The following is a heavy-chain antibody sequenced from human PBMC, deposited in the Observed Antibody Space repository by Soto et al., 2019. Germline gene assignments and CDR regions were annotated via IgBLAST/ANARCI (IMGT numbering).Heavy chain of an antibody. CDR2: ISAYNGNT. V-gene: IGHV1-18*01. CDR1: GYTFTSYG. CDR3: ARDQLIIAVARLINWFVP. Sequence: ASVKVSCKASGYTFTSYGISWVRQAPGQGLEWMGWISAYNGNTNYAQKLQGRVTMTTDTSTSTAYMELRSLRSDDTAVYYCARDQLIIAVARLINWFVPWGQGTLVTVSS. D-gene: IGHD6-19*01. J-gene: IGHJ5*02.